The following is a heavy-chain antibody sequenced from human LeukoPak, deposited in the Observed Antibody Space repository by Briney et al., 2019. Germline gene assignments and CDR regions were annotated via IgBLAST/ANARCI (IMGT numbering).Heavy chain of an antibody. CDR3: AKDIGYCSSTSCYGLDY. V-gene: IGHV3-48*03. CDR2: ISSSGSTI. D-gene: IGHD2-2*03. J-gene: IGHJ4*02. Sequence: GGSLRLSCAASGFTFSSYEMNWVRQAPGKGLEWVSYISSSGSTIYYADSVKGRFTISRDNSKNTLYLQMNSLRAEDTAVYYCAKDIGYCSSTSCYGLDYWGQGTLVTVSS. CDR1: GFTFSSYE.